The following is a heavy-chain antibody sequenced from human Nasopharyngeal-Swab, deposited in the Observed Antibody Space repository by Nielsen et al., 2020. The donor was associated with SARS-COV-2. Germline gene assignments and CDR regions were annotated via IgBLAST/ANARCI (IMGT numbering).Heavy chain of an antibody. Sequence: GGSLRLSCAASGIFVSGNYMNWVRQAPGMGLEWVSVVYTGGSTFYADSVKGRFTISRDNSKNTLYLQMNSLRAEDTAVYYCAGGQGTVTTYYYYGMDVWGQGTTVTVSS. CDR1: GIFVSGNY. J-gene: IGHJ6*02. V-gene: IGHV3-53*01. CDR2: VYTGGST. CDR3: AGGQGTVTTYYYYGMDV. D-gene: IGHD4-17*01.